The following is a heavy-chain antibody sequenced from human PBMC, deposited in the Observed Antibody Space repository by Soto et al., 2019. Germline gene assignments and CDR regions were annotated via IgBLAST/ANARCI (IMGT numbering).Heavy chain of an antibody. CDR2: IYYSGSS. Sequence: PSETLSLTCTVSSASVNTDGYYWSWIRQPPGRTLEWIGYIYYSGSSGYNPSLKSRVTASVDTSKNQFSLILSSVTAADTAVYFCARLSRPAPVANTYSHSLDVWGQGTTVTVSS. V-gene: IGHV4-61*08. J-gene: IGHJ6*02. D-gene: IGHD5-12*01. CDR3: ARLSRPAPVANTYSHSLDV. CDR1: SASVNTDGYY.